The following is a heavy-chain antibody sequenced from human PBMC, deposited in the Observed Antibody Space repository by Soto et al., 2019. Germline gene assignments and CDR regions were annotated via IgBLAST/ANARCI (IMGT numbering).Heavy chain of an antibody. Sequence: EVQLAESGGGLVQPGGSLRLSCAASGFTFSSYHMNWVRQAPGKGLEWVSSIGSSSSTIYYADSVKGRFTISRDNAKNSLYLQMNSLRAEDTAVYHCASTLYCSGGSCYSRHYFDYWGQGTLVTVSS. V-gene: IGHV3-48*01. CDR1: GFTFSSYH. CDR2: IGSSSSTI. CDR3: ASTLYCSGGSCYSRHYFDY. J-gene: IGHJ4*02. D-gene: IGHD2-15*01.